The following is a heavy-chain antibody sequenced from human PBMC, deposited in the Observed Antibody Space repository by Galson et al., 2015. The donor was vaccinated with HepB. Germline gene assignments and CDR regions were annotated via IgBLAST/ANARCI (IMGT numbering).Heavy chain of an antibody. Sequence: SLRLSCAASGFTFSSYAMSWVRQAPGKGLEWVSGISGPGGSTYYADSVKGRFTISRDNSKNTLYLQMNSLRDEDTAVYYCAKDEPLSSSWYRGFDYWGQGTLVTVSS. CDR2: ISGPGGST. J-gene: IGHJ4*02. V-gene: IGHV3-23*01. D-gene: IGHD6-13*01. CDR3: AKDEPLSSSWYRGFDY. CDR1: GFTFSSYA.